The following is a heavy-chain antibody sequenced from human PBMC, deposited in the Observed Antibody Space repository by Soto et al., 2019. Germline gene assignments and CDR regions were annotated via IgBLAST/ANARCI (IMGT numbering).Heavy chain of an antibody. Sequence: QLQLQESGPGLVKPSETLSLTCTVSGGSISSSSYYWGWIRQPPGKGLEWIGSIYYIGSTYYNPSLKRRSTIYVDTSKNQFSLKLSSVTAADTAVYYCARHGPGGSYSDYWGQGTLVTVSS. CDR1: GGSISSSSYY. CDR3: ARHGPGGSYSDY. CDR2: IYYIGST. D-gene: IGHD1-26*01. V-gene: IGHV4-39*01. J-gene: IGHJ4*02.